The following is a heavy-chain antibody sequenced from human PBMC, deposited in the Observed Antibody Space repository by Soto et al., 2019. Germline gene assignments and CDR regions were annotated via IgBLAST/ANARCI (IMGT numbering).Heavy chain of an antibody. J-gene: IGHJ4*02. CDR1: GFSFSSYS. D-gene: IGHD3-9*01. Sequence: EVQLVESGGGLLQPGGSLRLSCAASGFSFSSYSMDWVRQAPRKGLVWVARTDIDGRGTEYAESVKGRFTISRDNGENTQYLNMDSLSVEDTDVYSCVRLGGFNDIDFWGQGILVTVSS. V-gene: IGHV3-74*03. CDR3: VRLGGFNDIDF. CDR2: TDIDGRGT.